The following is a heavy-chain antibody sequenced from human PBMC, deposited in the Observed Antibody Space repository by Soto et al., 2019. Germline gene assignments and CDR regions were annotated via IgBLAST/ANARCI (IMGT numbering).Heavy chain of an antibody. CDR1: NGSISSRSSY. V-gene: IGHV4-39*07. D-gene: IGHD4-17*01. Sequence: SETLSLTCIVSNGSISSRSSYWGWIRQTPGKGLEWIGSIYYIGNTYYNPSLKSRVTISVDTSKNQFSLKLSSVTAADTAVYYCARGRGPYGDYAHYWGQGTLVTVSS. J-gene: IGHJ4*02. CDR2: IYYIGNT. CDR3: ARGRGPYGDYAHY.